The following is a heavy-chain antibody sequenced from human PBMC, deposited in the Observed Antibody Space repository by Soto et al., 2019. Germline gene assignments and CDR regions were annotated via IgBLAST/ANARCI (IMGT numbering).Heavy chain of an antibody. Sequence: GGSLRLSCAASGFTFSTYAMTWVRQAPGKGLEWVSFISGSGGTTYYADSVKGRFTISRDNSKNTLYLQMNSLRGEDTAVYYCAKGFGVVAGTRYFDYWGQGTLVTVS. CDR2: ISGSGGTT. V-gene: IGHV3-23*01. J-gene: IGHJ4*02. CDR1: GFTFSTYA. D-gene: IGHD6-19*01. CDR3: AKGFGVVAGTRYFDY.